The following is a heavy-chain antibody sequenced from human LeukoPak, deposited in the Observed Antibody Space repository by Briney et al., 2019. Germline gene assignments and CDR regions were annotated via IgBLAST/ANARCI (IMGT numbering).Heavy chain of an antibody. CDR2: IVVGSGNT. CDR1: GFTFTSSA. CDR3: ATDDVTTGTKTALGY. V-gene: IGHV1-58*01. Sequence: ASVKVSCKASGFTFTSSAVQWVRQARGQGLEWIGWIVVGSGNTNYAQKFQERVTTNRDMSTSTAYMELSSLRSEDTAVYYCATDDVTTGTKTALGYWGQGTLVTVSS. D-gene: IGHD1-1*01. J-gene: IGHJ4*02.